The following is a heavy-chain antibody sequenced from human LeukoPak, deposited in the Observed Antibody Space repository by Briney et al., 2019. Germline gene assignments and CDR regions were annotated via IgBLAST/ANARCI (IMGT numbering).Heavy chain of an antibody. CDR1: GYTFTGYY. CDR2: INPNSGGT. Sequence: ASVKVSCKASGYTFTGYYMHWVRQAPGQGLEWMGWINPNSGGTNYAQDFHGRVTMTRDTSISTAYMELSRLRSEDTAVYYCARDRSGNPDYYDAGAWYFDLWGRGTLVTVSS. D-gene: IGHD3-22*01. J-gene: IGHJ2*01. V-gene: IGHV1-2*02. CDR3: ARDRSGNPDYYDAGAWYFDL.